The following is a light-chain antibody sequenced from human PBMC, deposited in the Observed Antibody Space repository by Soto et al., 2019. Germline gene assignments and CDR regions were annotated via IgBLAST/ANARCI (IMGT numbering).Light chain of an antibody. CDR3: KQSGYLGT. Sequence: EIVLTQSPGTLSLSPGESATLSFRASQSITNNYLAWYQQKPGRAHRLLIYGASSKATGIPDRFSGSGSGTDFTLTMSRLHPVDFAMYYCKQSGYLGTFGGGAKVDIK. J-gene: IGKJ4*01. CDR1: QSITNNY. V-gene: IGKV3-20*01. CDR2: GAS.